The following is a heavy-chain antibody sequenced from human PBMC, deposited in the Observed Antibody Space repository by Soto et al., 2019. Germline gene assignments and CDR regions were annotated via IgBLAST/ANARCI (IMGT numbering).Heavy chain of an antibody. J-gene: IGHJ5*02. Sequence: EVQLVESGGGFVNPGESLRLSCATSGFAFSNAWMNWVRQAPGKGLEWVGRIKSKTEGGRTEDAAPVQGRFTISRDDSKNTLYLQMNSLRTEDTAVYYCTTTRSSTSCFDHWGPGTLVAVSS. CDR3: TTTRSSTSCFDH. D-gene: IGHD2-2*01. V-gene: IGHV3-15*07. CDR1: GFAFSNAW. CDR2: IKSKTEGGRT.